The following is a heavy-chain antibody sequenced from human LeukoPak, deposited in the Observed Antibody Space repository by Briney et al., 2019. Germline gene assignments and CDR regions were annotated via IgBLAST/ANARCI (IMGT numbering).Heavy chain of an antibody. J-gene: IGHJ6*02. CDR1: GGSISSDGYY. Sequence: SQTLSLTCTVSGGSISSDGYYWSWIRHHPGKGLEWIGYIYYSGSTYYNPFLKSRVTISVDTSKNQFSLNLSSVTAADTAVYFCARAPPNYYYGMDVWGQGTSVTVSS. V-gene: IGHV4-31*03. CDR2: IYYSGST. CDR3: ARAPPNYYYGMDV.